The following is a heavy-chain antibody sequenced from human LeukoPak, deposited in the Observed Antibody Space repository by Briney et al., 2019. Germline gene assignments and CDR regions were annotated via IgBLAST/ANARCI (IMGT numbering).Heavy chain of an antibody. Sequence: GGSLRLSCTASGFTFSSYGMHWVRQAPGKGLEWVAVISYDGSNKYYADSVKGRFTISRDNSKNTLYLQMNSLRAEDTAVYYCAKAVQFHYYGSGSYSDYWGQGTLVTVSS. J-gene: IGHJ4*02. D-gene: IGHD3-10*01. CDR2: ISYDGSNK. CDR3: AKAVQFHYYGSGSYSDY. V-gene: IGHV3-30*18. CDR1: GFTFSSYG.